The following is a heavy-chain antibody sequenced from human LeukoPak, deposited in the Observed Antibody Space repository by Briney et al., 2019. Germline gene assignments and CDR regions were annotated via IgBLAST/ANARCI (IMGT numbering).Heavy chain of an antibody. CDR3: ARLTYYYDSSGSFSYYFDY. CDR1: GGSISSGSYY. Sequence: SETLSLTCTVSGGSISSGSYYWSWIRQPAGKGLEWIGRIYTSGSTNYNPSLKSRVTISVDTSKNQFSLKLSSVTAADTAVYYCARLTYYYDSSGSFSYYFDYWGQGTLVTVSS. J-gene: IGHJ4*02. CDR2: IYTSGST. D-gene: IGHD3-22*01. V-gene: IGHV4-61*02.